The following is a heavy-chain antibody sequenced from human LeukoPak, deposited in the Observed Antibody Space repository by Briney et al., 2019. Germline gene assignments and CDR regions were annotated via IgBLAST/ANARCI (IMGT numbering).Heavy chain of an antibody. CDR1: GYTFTGYY. D-gene: IGHD6-13*01. Sequence: ASVKVSCKASGYTFTGYYMHWVRQATGQGLEWMGRINPNSGGTNYAQKFQGRVTMTRDTSISTAYMELSRLRSDDTAVYYCARGVYSSSWYYDYWGQGTLVTVSS. J-gene: IGHJ4*02. CDR3: ARGVYSSSWYYDY. V-gene: IGHV1-2*06. CDR2: INPNSGGT.